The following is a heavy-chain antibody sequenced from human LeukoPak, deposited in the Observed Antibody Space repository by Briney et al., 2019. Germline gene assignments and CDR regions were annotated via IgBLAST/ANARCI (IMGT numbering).Heavy chain of an antibody. CDR2: ISAYNGNT. D-gene: IGHD1-26*01. V-gene: IGHV1-18*01. CDR3: ARDPIVGATNDAFDI. CDR1: GYTFTSYG. J-gene: IGHJ3*02. Sequence: GASVKVSCKASGYTFTSYGISWVRQAPGQGLEWMGWISAYNGNTNYAQKLQGRVTMTTDTSTSTAYMELRSLRSDDTAVYYCARDPIVGATNDAFDIRGQGTMVTVSS.